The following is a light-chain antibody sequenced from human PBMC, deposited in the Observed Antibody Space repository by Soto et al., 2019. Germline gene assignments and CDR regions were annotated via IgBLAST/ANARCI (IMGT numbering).Light chain of an antibody. CDR2: DAS. CDR1: QSIRKS. Sequence: ELVLTQSPATLSLSPGERAALSCRASQSIRKSLAWYQQRPGQAPRLLIYDASNRATGIPARFSGSGSGTDFTLTISSLEPEDFAVYYCQQRGGWPPGATFGQGTRLRL. J-gene: IGKJ5*01. CDR3: QQRGGWPPGAT. V-gene: IGKV3-11*01.